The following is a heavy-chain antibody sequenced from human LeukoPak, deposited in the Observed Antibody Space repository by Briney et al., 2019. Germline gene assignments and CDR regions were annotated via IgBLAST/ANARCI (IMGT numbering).Heavy chain of an antibody. Sequence: GGSLRLSCAASGFTFSSYSMNWVRQAPGKGLEWVSSISSSSNFIYYANSMKGRFTVSRDNAKNSLYLQMNSLRAEDTAVYYCARDWREMDVWGRGTTVTVSS. V-gene: IGHV3-21*01. CDR2: ISSSSNFI. CDR3: ARDWREMDV. J-gene: IGHJ6*04. CDR1: GFTFSSYS.